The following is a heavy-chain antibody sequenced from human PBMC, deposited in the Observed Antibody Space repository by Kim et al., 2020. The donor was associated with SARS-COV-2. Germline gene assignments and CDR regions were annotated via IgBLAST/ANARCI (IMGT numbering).Heavy chain of an antibody. J-gene: IGHJ3*02. CDR2: ISYDGSNI. CDR1: GFTFSSYG. Sequence: GGSLRLSCAASGFTFSSYGMHWVRQAPGKGLEWVAVISYDGSNIYYADSVKGRFTISRDNSKNTLYLQMNSLRAEDTAVYYCARGGDIVVVTAILDAFDIWGQGTMVTVSS. D-gene: IGHD2-21*02. V-gene: IGHV3-33*05. CDR3: ARGGDIVVVTAILDAFDI.